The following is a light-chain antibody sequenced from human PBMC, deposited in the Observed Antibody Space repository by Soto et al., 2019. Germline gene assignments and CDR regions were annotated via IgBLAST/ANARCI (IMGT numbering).Light chain of an antibody. Sequence: MTQSPATLSVSPGERATLYCRASQSVSTTLACYQQRPGQSPRLLIYGASTRATGIPARFSGSGSGTEFTLTISSLQSEDFAVYYCQQYNTWPLTFGGGTRLEIK. V-gene: IGKV3-15*01. J-gene: IGKJ5*01. CDR2: GAS. CDR3: QQYNTWPLT. CDR1: QSVSTT.